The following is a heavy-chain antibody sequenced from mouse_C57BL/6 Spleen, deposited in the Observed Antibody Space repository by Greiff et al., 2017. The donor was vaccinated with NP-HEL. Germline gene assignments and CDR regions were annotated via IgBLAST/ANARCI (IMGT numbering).Heavy chain of an antibody. Sequence: EVKLVESGGGLVKPGGSLKLSCAASGFTFSSYAMSWVRQTPEKRLEWVATISDGGSYTYYPDNVKGRFTISRDNAKNNLYLQMSHLKSEDTAMYYCARDLGLDYSNYVGAMDYWGQGTSVTVSS. CDR2: ISDGGSYT. D-gene: IGHD2-5*01. CDR1: GFTFSSYA. J-gene: IGHJ4*01. V-gene: IGHV5-4*01. CDR3: ARDLGLDYSNYVGAMDY.